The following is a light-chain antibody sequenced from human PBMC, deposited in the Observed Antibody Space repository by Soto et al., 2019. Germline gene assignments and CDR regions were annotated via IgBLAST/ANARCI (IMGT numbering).Light chain of an antibody. CDR1: SSDVGSYNL. Sequence: QSVLTQPASVSGSPGQSITISCTGTSSDVGSYNLVSWYQQHPGKAPKLMFYEGSKRPSGVSNRFSGSKSGNTASLTISGLQAEDEADYYCCSYAGSSTPFGGGTKVTVL. CDR2: EGS. CDR3: CSYAGSSTP. V-gene: IGLV2-23*01. J-gene: IGLJ3*02.